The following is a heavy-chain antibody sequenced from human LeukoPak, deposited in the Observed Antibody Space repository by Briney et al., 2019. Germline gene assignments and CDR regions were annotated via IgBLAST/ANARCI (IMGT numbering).Heavy chain of an antibody. CDR1: GYTFTSYD. V-gene: IGHV1-8*03. J-gene: IGHJ3*02. CDR2: MNPNSGNT. D-gene: IGHD3-10*01. Sequence: ASVKVSCKASGYTFTSYDINWVRQASGQGLEWMGWMNPNSGNTGYAQKFQGRVTITRDTSISTAYMELSSLRSEDTAVYYCARNPPLRGVTDDAFDIWGQGTMVTVSS. CDR3: ARNPPLRGVTDDAFDI.